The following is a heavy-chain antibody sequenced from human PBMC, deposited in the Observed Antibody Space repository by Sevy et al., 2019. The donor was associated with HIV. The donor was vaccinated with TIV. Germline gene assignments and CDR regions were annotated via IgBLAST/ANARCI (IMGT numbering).Heavy chain of an antibody. D-gene: IGHD3-22*01. CDR2: ISSSSSTI. CDR3: ARDVSYDSSGTPDYMDV. Sequence: GESLKISSAASGFTFSSYSMNWVRQAPGKGLEWVSYISSSSSTIYYADSVKGRFTISRDNAKNSLYLQMNSLRDEDTAVYYCARDVSYDSSGTPDYMDVWGKGTTVTVSS. V-gene: IGHV3-48*02. CDR1: GFTFSSYS. J-gene: IGHJ6*03.